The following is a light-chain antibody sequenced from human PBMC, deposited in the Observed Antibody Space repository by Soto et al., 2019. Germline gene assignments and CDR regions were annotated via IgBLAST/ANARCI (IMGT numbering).Light chain of an antibody. CDR2: AAS. V-gene: IGKV1-39*01. CDR3: QQYNNWPL. CDR1: QSISSY. J-gene: IGKJ3*01. Sequence: DIQMTQSPCSLSASVGDRVTITCRASQSISSYLNWYQQKPGKAPKLLIYAASSLQSGVPARFSGSGSGTEFTLTISSLQSEDFAVYYCQQYNNWPLFGPGTKVDI.